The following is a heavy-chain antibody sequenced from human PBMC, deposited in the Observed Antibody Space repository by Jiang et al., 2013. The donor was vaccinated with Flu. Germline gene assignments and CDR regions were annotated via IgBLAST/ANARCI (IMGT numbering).Heavy chain of an antibody. CDR3: ARAFSRDYTVFDY. CDR1: GDSVSSYSAG. Sequence: SQTLSLTCAISGDSVSSYSAGWNWIRQSPSRGLEWLGRTYYKSKWYNDYAASVKTRITINSDTSKNQLSLELKFVTPEDSAMYYCARAFSRDYTVFDYWGQGALVTVSS. V-gene: IGHV6-1*01. J-gene: IGHJ4*02. CDR2: TYYKSKWYN. D-gene: IGHD4-11*01.